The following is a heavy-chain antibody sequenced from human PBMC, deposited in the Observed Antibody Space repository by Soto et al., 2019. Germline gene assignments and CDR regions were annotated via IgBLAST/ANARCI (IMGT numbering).Heavy chain of an antibody. CDR2: IIPIFGTP. J-gene: IGHJ4*02. D-gene: IGHD1-26*01. Sequence: QVQLVQSGAEVQKPGSSVKVSCKASGGTFSNYAISWVRQAPGQGLEWMGGIIPIFGTPNYAQKFQGRVTITADKSASTDYMEVRNLRSDDTAVYYCARGWETVGSTTPFAYWGQGTLVTVSS. V-gene: IGHV1-69*06. CDR1: GGTFSNYA. CDR3: ARGWETVGSTTPFAY.